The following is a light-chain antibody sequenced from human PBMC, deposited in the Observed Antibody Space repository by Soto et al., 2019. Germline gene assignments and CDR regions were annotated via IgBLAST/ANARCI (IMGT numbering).Light chain of an antibody. Sequence: ETVLTQSPATLSVSPGETATLSCRASQSVGSYLAWYQQKPGQAPRLLIYDASNRAIGIPVRFSGSGSGTDFTLTISRLEPEDFAVYYCQQYGSSPRRTFGQGTKVDIK. J-gene: IGKJ1*01. CDR3: QQYGSSPRRT. CDR1: QSVGSY. V-gene: IGKV3-20*01. CDR2: DAS.